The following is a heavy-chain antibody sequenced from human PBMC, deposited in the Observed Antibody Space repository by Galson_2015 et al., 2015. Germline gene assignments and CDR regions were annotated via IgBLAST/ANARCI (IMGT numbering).Heavy chain of an antibody. CDR3: VHYYYDNSGRRFGY. V-gene: IGHV2-5*02. CDR1: GFSLATPGVG. J-gene: IGHJ4*01. D-gene: IGHD3-22*01. CDR2: IYYDDDK. Sequence: PALVTPTPTLTLPCPFSGFSLATPGVGVGWIRQPPGKTLQWLGIIYYDDDKRYSPSLKSRLTLTKDTSNNLVVLMMTIMDPADAATYFCVHYYYDNSGRRFGYWGQGTQVTVSS.